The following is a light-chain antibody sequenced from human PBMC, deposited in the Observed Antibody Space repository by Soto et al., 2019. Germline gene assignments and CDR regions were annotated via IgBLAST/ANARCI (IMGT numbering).Light chain of an antibody. CDR2: SDH. V-gene: IGLV1-44*01. CDR1: FSNIGSKT. J-gene: IGLJ2*01. CDR3: AAWDDRLNALL. Sequence: QSVLTQPLSTSGTPGQRVTISCSGSFSNIGSKTVNWYQHPPGAAPKLVIYSDHHRPSGVPDRFSGSKSGTSAYLAISGLQSEDEADYYCAAWDDRLNALLFGGGTKLTVL.